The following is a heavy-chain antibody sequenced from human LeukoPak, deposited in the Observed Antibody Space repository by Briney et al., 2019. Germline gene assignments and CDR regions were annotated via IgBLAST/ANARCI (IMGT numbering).Heavy chain of an antibody. V-gene: IGHV4-34*01. Sequence: NPSETLSLTCAVYGGSCNGYYWRWLRQPPGKGREWMGEINHSGRTNYNPSLKSRVTISVDTSKNQFSLKLSSVTAADTAVYYCARLSRGYYYYYYYMDVWGKGTTVTVSS. CDR1: GGSCNGYY. D-gene: IGHD6-25*01. J-gene: IGHJ6*03. CDR2: INHSGRT. CDR3: ARLSRGYYYYYYYMDV.